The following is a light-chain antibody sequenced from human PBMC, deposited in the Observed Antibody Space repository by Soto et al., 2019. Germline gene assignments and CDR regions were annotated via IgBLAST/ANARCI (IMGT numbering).Light chain of an antibody. CDR1: QSLVYSDGYAY. Sequence: DVVMTQSPLSLPVTLGQPASISCRSSQSLVYSDGYAYLSWFQQRPGQSPRRLIYKASNRDSGVQDRFSGSGSGPDFTLQINRVEAEDVGIYYCMQGTHWPPTFGRGTRVEI. V-gene: IGKV2-30*01. J-gene: IGKJ1*01. CDR3: MQGTHWPPT. CDR2: KAS.